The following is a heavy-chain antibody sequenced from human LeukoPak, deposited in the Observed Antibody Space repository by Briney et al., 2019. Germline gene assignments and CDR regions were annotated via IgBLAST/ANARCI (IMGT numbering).Heavy chain of an antibody. J-gene: IGHJ4*02. V-gene: IGHV3-33*01. D-gene: IGHD1-26*01. CDR2: IWYDGSKE. CDR3: ARDGGSGLDY. Sequence: GGSLRPSCATSGFTFSSYGMHWVRQAPGKGLEWVAVIWYDGSKEFYADSVKGRLTISREISKNTLYLEMNSLRAEDTAVYYCARDGGSGLDYWGQGTLVIVSS. CDR1: GFTFSSYG.